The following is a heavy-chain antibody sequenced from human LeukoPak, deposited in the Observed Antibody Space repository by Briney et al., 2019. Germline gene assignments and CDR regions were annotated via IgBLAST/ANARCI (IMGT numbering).Heavy chain of an antibody. CDR1: GGSISSYY. J-gene: IGHJ6*03. V-gene: IGHV4-59*01. CDR3: ARVRYYYYYMDV. CDR2: IYYSGST. Sequence: SETLSLTCTVSGGSISSYYWSWIRQPPGKGLEWIGYIYYSGSTNYNPSLKSRVTISVDTSKNQFSLKLSSVTAADTAVYYCARVRYYYYYMDVWGKGTTVTVS.